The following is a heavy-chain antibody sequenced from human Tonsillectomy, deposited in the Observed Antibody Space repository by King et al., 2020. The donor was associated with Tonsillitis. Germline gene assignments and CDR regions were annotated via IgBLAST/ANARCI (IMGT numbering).Heavy chain of an antibody. CDR2: RRNDGSNK. Sequence: VQLVESGGGVVKPGESLRLSCAASGFTFSSYGMHWVRQAPGKGLEWVTFRRNDGSNKYYADIVKGRLTISRDNSKNTLYLQMNSLRAEDTAVYYCAKYLVGTGWSQQHYYFEHWRQGTLVTV. D-gene: IGHD6-19*01. J-gene: IGHJ4*02. CDR3: AKYLVGTGWSQQHYYFEH. CDR1: GFTFSSYG. V-gene: IGHV3-30*02.